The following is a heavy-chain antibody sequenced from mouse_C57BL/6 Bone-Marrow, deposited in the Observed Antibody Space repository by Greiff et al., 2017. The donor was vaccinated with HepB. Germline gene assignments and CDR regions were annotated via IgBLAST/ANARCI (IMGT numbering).Heavy chain of an antibody. D-gene: IGHD1-1*01. Sequence: EVQLQQSGPVLVKPGASVKMSCKASGYTFTDYYMNWVKQSHGKSLEWIGVINPYNGGTSYNQKFKGKATLTVDKSSSTAYMELNSLTSEDSAVYYCARPLITTVVAKNWYFDVWSTGTTVTVSS. CDR2: INPYNGGT. CDR3: ARPLITTVVAKNWYFDV. V-gene: IGHV1-19*01. CDR1: GYTFTDYY. J-gene: IGHJ1*03.